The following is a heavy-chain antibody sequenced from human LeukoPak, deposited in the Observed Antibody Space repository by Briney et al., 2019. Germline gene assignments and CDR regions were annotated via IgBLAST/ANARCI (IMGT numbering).Heavy chain of an antibody. D-gene: IGHD6-19*01. CDR3: AKVSRPEQWLDY. Sequence: GGSLRLSCAASGLTFSGYDMHWVRQAPGKGPEWVAVMSYGGQNERYADSVKGRFTISRDNSKNTLYLQMNSLRAEDTAVYYCAKVSRPEQWLDYWGQGTLVTVSS. CDR1: GLTFSGYD. CDR2: MSYGGQNE. V-gene: IGHV3-30*18. J-gene: IGHJ4*02.